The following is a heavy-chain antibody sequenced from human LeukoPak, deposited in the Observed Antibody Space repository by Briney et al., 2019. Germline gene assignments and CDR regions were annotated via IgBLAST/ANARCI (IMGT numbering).Heavy chain of an antibody. Sequence: SETLSLTCTVSGGSISSSSYYWGWIRQPPGKGLEWIGSIYYTGSTYYSPSLKSRVTISAGTSKNEFSLKLSSVTAADTAVYYCTSEISSASNYWGQGTLVTVSS. J-gene: IGHJ4*02. D-gene: IGHD6-6*01. CDR1: GGSISSSSYY. CDR2: IYYTGST. CDR3: TSEISSASNY. V-gene: IGHV4-39*01.